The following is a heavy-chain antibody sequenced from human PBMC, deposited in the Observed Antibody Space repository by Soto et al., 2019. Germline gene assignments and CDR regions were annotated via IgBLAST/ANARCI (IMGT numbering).Heavy chain of an antibody. J-gene: IGHJ4*02. CDR2: IWYDGSNK. V-gene: IGHV3-33*01. CDR1: GFTFSTYG. D-gene: IGHD5-18*01. Sequence: QVQLVESGGGVVQPGKSLRLSCAASGFTFSTYGMHWVRQAPGKGLEWVAVIWYDGSNKYHGDSLKGRFTISRDNSKNTLDLQINNPRAEDRAVYYCGRDGALGDTAVVDSWGQGTLVTVSS. CDR3: GRDGALGDTAVVDS.